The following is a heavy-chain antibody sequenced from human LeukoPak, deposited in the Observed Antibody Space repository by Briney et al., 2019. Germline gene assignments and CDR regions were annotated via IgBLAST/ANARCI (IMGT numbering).Heavy chain of an antibody. J-gene: IGHJ2*01. CDR1: GFTFSSYA. CDR3: ARDGMVYAKGNYFDL. V-gene: IGHV3-30*04. CDR2: ISYDGSNK. D-gene: IGHD2-8*01. Sequence: GGSLRLSCAASGFTFSSYAMHWVRQAPGKGLEWVAVISYDGSNKYYADSVKGRFTISRDNSKNTLYLQMNSLRPEDTAVYFCARDGMVYAKGNYFDLWGRGTLVTVSS.